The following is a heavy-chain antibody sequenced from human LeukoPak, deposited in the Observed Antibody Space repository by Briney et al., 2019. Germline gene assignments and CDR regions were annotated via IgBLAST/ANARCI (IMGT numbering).Heavy chain of an antibody. J-gene: IGHJ4*02. D-gene: IGHD3-10*01. Sequence: PGGSLRLSCAASGFTFSPYWMSWVRQAPGKGLEWVANIKQDGSEKYYVDSVKGRFTISRDNAKSSLYLQMNSLRVEDTAIYYCAREDGRFFYGSGMDYWGQGTLVTVSS. CDR1: GFTFSPYW. CDR2: IKQDGSEK. CDR3: AREDGRFFYGSGMDY. V-gene: IGHV3-7*01.